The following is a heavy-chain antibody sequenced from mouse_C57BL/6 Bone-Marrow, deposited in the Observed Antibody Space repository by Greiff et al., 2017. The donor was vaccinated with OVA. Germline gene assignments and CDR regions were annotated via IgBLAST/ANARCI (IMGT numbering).Heavy chain of an antibody. D-gene: IGHD2-3*01. CDR2: INPNNGGT. CDR1: GYTFTDYY. CDR3: ARRGWLLRVDY. J-gene: IGHJ2*01. V-gene: IGHV1-26*01. Sequence: EVQLQQSGPELVKPGASVKISCKASGYTFTDYYMNWVKQSHGKSLEWIGDINPNNGGTSYNQKFKGKATLTVDKSSSTAYMELRSLTSEDSAVYYCARRGWLLRVDYWGQGTTLTVSS.